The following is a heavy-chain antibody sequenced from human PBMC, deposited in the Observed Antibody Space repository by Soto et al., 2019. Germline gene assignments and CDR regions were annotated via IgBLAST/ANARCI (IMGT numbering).Heavy chain of an antibody. V-gene: IGHV3-30*18. CDR1: GFTFSSYG. CDR3: AKESEENWFDP. J-gene: IGHJ5*02. CDR2: ISYDGSNK. Sequence: PGGSLRLSCAASGFTFSSYGMHWVRQAPGKGLEWVAVISYDGSNKYYADSVKGRFTISRDNSKNTLYLQMNSLRAEDTAVYYCAKESEENWFDPWGQGTLVTVSS.